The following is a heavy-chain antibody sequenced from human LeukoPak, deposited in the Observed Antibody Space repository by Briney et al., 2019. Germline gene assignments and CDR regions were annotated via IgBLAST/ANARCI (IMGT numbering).Heavy chain of an antibody. Sequence: SETLSLTCTVSGGSISSYYWSWIRQPPGKGLEWIGYIYYSGGTNYNPSLKSRVTISVDTSKNQFSLKLSSVTAADTAVYYCARTGRWLASYYMDVWGKGTTVTISS. CDR2: IYYSGGT. CDR1: GGSISSYY. V-gene: IGHV4-59*01. J-gene: IGHJ6*03. D-gene: IGHD6-19*01. CDR3: ARTGRWLASYYMDV.